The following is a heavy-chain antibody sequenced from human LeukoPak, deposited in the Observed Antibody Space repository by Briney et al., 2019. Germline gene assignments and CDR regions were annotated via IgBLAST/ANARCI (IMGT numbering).Heavy chain of an antibody. V-gene: IGHV3-23*01. CDR2: ISDSGGST. J-gene: IGHJ5*02. D-gene: IGHD3-10*01. Sequence: GGSLRVSGAASGFTFTSFAMSWFRQAPGKGLEWVSTISDSGGSTHHADSVKGRLTISRDNSKNTLYLQMNSLRAEDTAVYYCASNPGRGDWFDPWGQGTPVTVSS. CDR3: ASNPGRGDWFDP. CDR1: GFTFTSFA.